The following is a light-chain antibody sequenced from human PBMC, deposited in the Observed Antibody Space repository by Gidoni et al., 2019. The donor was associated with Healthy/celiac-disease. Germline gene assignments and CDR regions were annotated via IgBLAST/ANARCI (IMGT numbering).Light chain of an antibody. V-gene: IGKV1-39*01. Sequence: DIQMTQSPSSLSASVGDRGTITCRASQSISSYLNWYQQKPWKAPKLLIYAASSLQSGVPSRFSGSGSVTDFTLTIISLQPEDFSTYYCQQSYSTPWTFGQGTKVEIK. CDR1: QSISSY. J-gene: IGKJ1*01. CDR2: AAS. CDR3: QQSYSTPWT.